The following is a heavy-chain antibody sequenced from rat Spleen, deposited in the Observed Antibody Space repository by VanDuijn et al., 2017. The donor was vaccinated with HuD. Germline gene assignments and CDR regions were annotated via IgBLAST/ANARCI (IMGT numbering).Heavy chain of an antibody. V-gene: IGHV5-29*01. Sequence: VESDGGLVQPGRSLKLSCAASGFTFSDYYMAWVRQAPTKGLEWVATISYDGVSTYYRDSVKGRFTISRDNAKSTLYLQMDSLRSEDTATYYCARATTEDWYFDFWGPGTMVTVSS. D-gene: IGHD1-11*01. J-gene: IGHJ1*01. CDR2: ISYDGVST. CDR3: ARATTEDWYFDF. CDR1: GFTFSDYY.